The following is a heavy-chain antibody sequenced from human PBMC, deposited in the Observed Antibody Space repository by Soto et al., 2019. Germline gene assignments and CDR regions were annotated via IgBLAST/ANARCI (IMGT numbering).Heavy chain of an antibody. D-gene: IGHD2-21*01. CDR2: IRGTGGET. CDR3: AQDRGWGVVSPSHDY. V-gene: IGHV3-23*01. Sequence: EVELLESGGGIVQPGGPLRVSCVASGFTFRNFVMSWVRQAPGKGLEWVSAIRGTGGETFYADSVKGRFTISRDNSKNTLYLQMNSLRDEDTALYFCAQDRGWGVVSPSHDYWGQGTLVTVSS. CDR1: GFTFRNFV. J-gene: IGHJ4*02.